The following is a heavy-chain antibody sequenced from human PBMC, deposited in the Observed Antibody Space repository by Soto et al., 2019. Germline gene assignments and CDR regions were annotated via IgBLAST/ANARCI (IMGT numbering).Heavy chain of an antibody. Sequence: EVQLLESGGGLVQPGESLRLSCAASGFTFSTYAMTWVRQAPGKGLEWVSGISYNGADRYYADSVRGRFTISRDNSKNTRYLQMNSLRAEDTALYYCAKRVAASGSGWDYWGQGTLVTVSS. CDR3: AKRVAASGSGWDY. V-gene: IGHV3-23*01. D-gene: IGHD6-13*01. J-gene: IGHJ4*02. CDR1: GFTFSTYA. CDR2: ISYNGADR.